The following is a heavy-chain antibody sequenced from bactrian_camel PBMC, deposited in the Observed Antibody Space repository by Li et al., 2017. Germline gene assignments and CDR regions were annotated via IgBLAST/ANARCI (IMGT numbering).Heavy chain of an antibody. CDR2: IYPLSDST. CDR3: AAVKRGGYCYSPRGMSDYEYGY. J-gene: IGHJ4*01. V-gene: IGHV3S31*01. Sequence: DVQLVESGGGSVQAGGSLRLSCRTSGNTASTYCMGWFRQHPGLGREGVAAIYPLSDSTYYTDSVKGRFTVSQENNDNTTYLHMDNLKPDDTAMYYCAAVKRGGYCYSPRGMSDYEYGYWGRGTQVTVS. D-gene: IGHD2*01. CDR1: GNTASTYC.